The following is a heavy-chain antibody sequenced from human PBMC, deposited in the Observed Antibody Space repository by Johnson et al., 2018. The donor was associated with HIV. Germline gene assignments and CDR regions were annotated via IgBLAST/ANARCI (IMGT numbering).Heavy chain of an antibody. J-gene: IGHJ3*02. CDR1: GFTFSSYA. CDR2: ISWNSGSI. Sequence: VQLVESGGGLVQPGGSLRLSCAASGFTFSSYAMSWVRQAPGKGLEWVSGISWNSGSIGYVDSVKGRFTISRDNAKNSLYLQMNNLRVEDTAVNYCARVGSYNWNYDGAFDIWGRGTVVTVTS. CDR3: ARVGSYNWNYDGAFDI. V-gene: IGHV3-48*04. D-gene: IGHD1-7*01.